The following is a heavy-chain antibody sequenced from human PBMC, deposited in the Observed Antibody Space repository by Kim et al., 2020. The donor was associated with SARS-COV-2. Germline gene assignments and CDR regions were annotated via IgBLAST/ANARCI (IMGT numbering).Heavy chain of an antibody. CDR2: YI. CDR3: ASSSYDAFDI. D-gene: IGHD2-2*01. V-gene: IGHV3-21*01. J-gene: IGHJ3*02. Sequence: YIYYADSVKGRFTISRDNAKNSLYLQMNSLRAEDTAVYYCASSSYDAFDIWGQGTMVTVSS.